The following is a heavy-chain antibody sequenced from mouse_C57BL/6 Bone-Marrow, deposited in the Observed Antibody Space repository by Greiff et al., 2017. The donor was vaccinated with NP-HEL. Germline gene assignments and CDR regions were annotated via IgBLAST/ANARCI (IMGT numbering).Heavy chain of an antibody. CDR1: GFTFSDSY. CDR2: INYDGSSP. Sequence: EVQLVESEGGLVQPGSSMTLSCTASGFTFSDSYMAWVRPVPEKGLEWVANINYDGSSPYYLDSLKSRFIISRDNAKNILYLQMSSLKSEDTATYYCAREGGLRRRTYAMDYWGQGTSVTVSS. CDR3: AREGGLRRRTYAMDY. V-gene: IGHV5-16*01. D-gene: IGHD2-4*01. J-gene: IGHJ4*01.